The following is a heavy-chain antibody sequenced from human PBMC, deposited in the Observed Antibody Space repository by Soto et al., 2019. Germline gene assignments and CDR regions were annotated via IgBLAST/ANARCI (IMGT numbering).Heavy chain of an antibody. Sequence: SETLSLTCTVSGGSVSTGSYDWSWIRQPPGKGLEWIGKIFFTGSAHYNPSLRNRVTMSVDTSKDQSSLTLTSVTAADTAVYYCARDGHGMDVWGQGTTVTVSS. J-gene: IGHJ6*02. V-gene: IGHV4-61*01. CDR2: IFFTGSA. CDR1: GGSVSTGSYD. CDR3: ARDGHGMDV.